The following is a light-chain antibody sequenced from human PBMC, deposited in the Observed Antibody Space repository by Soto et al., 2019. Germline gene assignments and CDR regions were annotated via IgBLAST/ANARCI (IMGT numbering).Light chain of an antibody. CDR2: DAS. V-gene: IGKV1-5*01. Sequence: DIQMTQSPSTLSASVGDRVIITCRASQSISSWLAWYQQKPGEAPKLLIYDASSLESGVPSRFSGSGSGTEFTLTIISLQPDDFATYYCQQYNSYSVYTFGQGTKLEIK. CDR3: QQYNSYSVYT. CDR1: QSISSW. J-gene: IGKJ2*01.